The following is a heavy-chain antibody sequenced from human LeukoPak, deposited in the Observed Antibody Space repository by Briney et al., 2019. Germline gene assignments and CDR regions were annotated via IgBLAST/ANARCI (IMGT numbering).Heavy chain of an antibody. J-gene: IGHJ4*02. D-gene: IGHD3-22*01. Sequence: GGSLRLSCAASGFTFDDYAMHWVRQAPGKGLEWVSGISWNSGSIGYADSVKGRFTISRDNAKNSLYLQMNSLRAEDTALYYCAKAQSGSSGNYYFDYWGQGTLVTVSS. CDR2: ISWNSGSI. CDR3: AKAQSGSSGNYYFDY. CDR1: GFTFDDYA. V-gene: IGHV3-9*01.